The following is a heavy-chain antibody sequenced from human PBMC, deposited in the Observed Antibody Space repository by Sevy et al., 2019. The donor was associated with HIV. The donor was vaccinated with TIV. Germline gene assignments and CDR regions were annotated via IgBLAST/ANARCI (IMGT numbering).Heavy chain of an antibody. V-gene: IGHV3-30*04. Sequence: GGSLRLSCAASGFTFSSYAMHWVRQAPGKGLEWVAVISYDGSNKYYADSVKGRFTIPRDNSKNTLYLQMNSLRAEDTAVYYCARSSQYYYDSSGDAFDIWGQGTMVTVSS. CDR2: ISYDGSNK. D-gene: IGHD3-22*01. CDR3: ARSSQYYYDSSGDAFDI. CDR1: GFTFSSYA. J-gene: IGHJ3*02.